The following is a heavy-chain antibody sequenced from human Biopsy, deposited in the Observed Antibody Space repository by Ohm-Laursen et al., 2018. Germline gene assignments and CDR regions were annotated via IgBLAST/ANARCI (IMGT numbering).Heavy chain of an antibody. V-gene: IGHV3-21*01. J-gene: IGHJ6*02. CDR1: GFSFGDHY. Sequence: SLRLSCAAFGFSFGDHYLDWVRQAPGEGLEWVSSISSRSSDIYYADSVKGRFTISRDNAKNSLFLHMNSLRAEDTAVYYCARESALKWYQSLSYFNGMDVWGQGTTVTVSS. D-gene: IGHD2-2*01. CDR2: ISSRSSDI. CDR3: ARESALKWYQSLSYFNGMDV.